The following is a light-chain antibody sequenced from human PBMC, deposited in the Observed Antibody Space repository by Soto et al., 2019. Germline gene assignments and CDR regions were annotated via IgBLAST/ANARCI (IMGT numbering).Light chain of an antibody. Sequence: EIVLTQSPGTLSLSPGERATLSCRASQSVSNNYLAWYQQKPGQAPRLLIFGASSRATGIPDRFSGSGSGTDFTLTINRMEPEDFATYYCQQYGSTPLTFGGGTKVDIK. CDR2: GAS. CDR1: QSVSNNY. CDR3: QQYGSTPLT. J-gene: IGKJ4*01. V-gene: IGKV3-20*01.